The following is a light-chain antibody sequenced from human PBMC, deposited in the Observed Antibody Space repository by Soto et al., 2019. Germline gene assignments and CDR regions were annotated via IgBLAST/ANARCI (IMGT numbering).Light chain of an antibody. CDR1: SSDVGGYNY. Sequence: QSALTQPPSASGSPGQSVTISCTGTSSDVGGYNYVSWYQQHPGKAPKLMIYEVSKRPSGVPDRFSGSKSGNTASLTVSGLQVEDEADYYCSSYTSSSTLFGTGTKVTVL. J-gene: IGLJ1*01. CDR3: SSYTSSSTL. V-gene: IGLV2-8*01. CDR2: EVS.